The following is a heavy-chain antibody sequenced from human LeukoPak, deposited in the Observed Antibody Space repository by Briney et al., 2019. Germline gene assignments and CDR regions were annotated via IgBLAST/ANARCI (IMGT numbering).Heavy chain of an antibody. J-gene: IGHJ4*02. Sequence: SETLSLTCAVYGGSFSGYYWSWIRQPPGKGLEWIGEINHSGSTNYNPSLKSRVTISVDTSKNQFSLKLSSVTAADTAVYYCARRVFLNLGGSYDYWGQGTLVTVSS. CDR3: ARRVFLNLGGSYDY. CDR1: GGSFSGYY. D-gene: IGHD3-16*01. CDR2: INHSGST. V-gene: IGHV4-34*01.